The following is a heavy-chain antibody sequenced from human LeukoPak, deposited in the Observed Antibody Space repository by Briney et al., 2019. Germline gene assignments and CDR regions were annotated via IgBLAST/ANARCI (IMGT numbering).Heavy chain of an antibody. V-gene: IGHV4-38-2*02. Sequence: SETLSLTCTVSGYSISSGYYWGWIRQPPGKGLEWIGSIYHSGSTYYNPSLKSRVTISVDTSKNQFSLKLSSVTAADTAVYYCASYKWELLGDAFDIWGQGTMVTVSS. CDR1: GYSISSGYY. CDR2: IYHSGST. J-gene: IGHJ3*02. D-gene: IGHD1-26*01. CDR3: ASYKWELLGDAFDI.